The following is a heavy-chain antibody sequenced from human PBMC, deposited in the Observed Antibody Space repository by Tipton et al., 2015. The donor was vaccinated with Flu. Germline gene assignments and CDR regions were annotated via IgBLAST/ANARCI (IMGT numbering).Heavy chain of an antibody. J-gene: IGHJ4*02. D-gene: IGHD4-23*01. V-gene: IGHV4-59*08. CDR2: IYYSGST. CDR3: ARHRVGGYFDY. CDR1: GGSISSYY. Sequence: LRLSCTVSGGSISSYYWSWIRQPPGKGLEWIGYIYYSGSTNYNPSLKSRVTISVDTSKNQFSLKLSSVTAADTAVYYCARHRVGGYFDYWGQGTLVTVSS.